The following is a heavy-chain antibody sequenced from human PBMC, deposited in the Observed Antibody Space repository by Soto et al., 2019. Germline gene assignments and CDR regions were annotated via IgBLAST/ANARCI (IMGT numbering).Heavy chain of an antibody. V-gene: IGHV3-30-3*01. CDR1: GFTFSSYA. Sequence: LRLSCAASGFTFSSYAMHWVRQAPGKGLEWVAVISYDGSNKYYADSVKGRFTISRDNSKNTLYLQMNSLRAEDTAVYYCARDRHSENDYWGQGTLVTVSS. J-gene: IGHJ4*02. CDR2: ISYDGSNK. CDR3: ARDRHSENDY. D-gene: IGHD2-15*01.